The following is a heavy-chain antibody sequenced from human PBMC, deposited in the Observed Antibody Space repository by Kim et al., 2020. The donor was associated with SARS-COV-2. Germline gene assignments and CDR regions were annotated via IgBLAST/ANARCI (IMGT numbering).Heavy chain of an antibody. V-gene: IGHV1-3*01. D-gene: IGHD2-21*02. CDR2: INAGNGNT. CDR3: ARGLCGGDCYSVSMECYYYYGMDV. Sequence: ASVKVSCKASGYTFTSYAMHWVCQAPGQRLEWMGWINAGNGNTKYSQKFQGRVTITRDTSASTAYMELSSLRSEDTAVYYCARGLCGGDCYSVSMECYYYYGMDVWGQGTTVTVSS. J-gene: IGHJ6*02. CDR1: GYTFTSYA.